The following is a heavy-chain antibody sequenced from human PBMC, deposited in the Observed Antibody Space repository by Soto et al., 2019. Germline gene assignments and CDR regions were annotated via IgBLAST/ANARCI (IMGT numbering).Heavy chain of an antibody. Sequence: WASVNVSCKTSGYTFANFDFSWVRQAPGQGLEWMGWVSNRNGVTNYAENFRDRVTISTDTSTNTVYMELRSLRSDDTAVYFCARERLNTGWYGFDYWGQGTQVTVSS. D-gene: IGHD6-19*01. CDR1: GYTFANFD. V-gene: IGHV1-18*04. CDR2: VSNRNGVT. CDR3: ARERLNTGWYGFDY. J-gene: IGHJ4*02.